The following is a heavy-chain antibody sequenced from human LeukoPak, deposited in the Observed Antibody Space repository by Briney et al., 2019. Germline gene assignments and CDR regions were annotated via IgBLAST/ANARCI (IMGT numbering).Heavy chain of an antibody. CDR3: ARDRSYYYDSSGYRHFDY. D-gene: IGHD3-22*01. J-gene: IGHJ4*02. V-gene: IGHV1-18*01. Sequence: ASVKVSCKASGYTFTSYGISWVRQAPGQGLEWMGWISAYNGNTNYAQKLQGRVTMTTDTSTSTAYMELRSLRSDDTAVYYCARDRSYYYDSSGYRHFDYWGQGTLVTVSS. CDR1: GYTFTSYG. CDR2: ISAYNGNT.